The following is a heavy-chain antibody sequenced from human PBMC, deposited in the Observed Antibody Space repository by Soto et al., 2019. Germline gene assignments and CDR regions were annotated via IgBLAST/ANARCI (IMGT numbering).Heavy chain of an antibody. D-gene: IGHD6-13*01. CDR1: GYTFTSYA. J-gene: IGHJ6*03. CDR3: ARDQRMGIAAAGKDYYYYMDV. Sequence: ASVKVSCMASGYTFTSYAMHWVRQAPGQRLEWMGWINAGNGNTKYSQKFQGRVTITRDTSASTAYMELSSLRSEDTAVYYCARDQRMGIAAAGKDYYYYMDVWGKGTTVTVSS. V-gene: IGHV1-3*01. CDR2: INAGNGNT.